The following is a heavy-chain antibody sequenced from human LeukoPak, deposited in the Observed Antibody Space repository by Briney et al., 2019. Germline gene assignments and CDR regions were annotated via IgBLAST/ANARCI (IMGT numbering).Heavy chain of an antibody. CDR3: ATGVLRVLGEVTPDFDY. D-gene: IGHD3-3*01. V-gene: IGHV1-24*01. CDR1: GYTLTELS. CDR2: FDPEDGET. J-gene: IGHJ4*02. Sequence: ASVKVSCKVSGYTLTELSMHWVRQAPGKGLEWMGGFDPEDGETIYAQKFQGRVTMTEDTSTDTAYMELSSLRSEDTAAYYCATGVLRVLGEVTPDFDYWGQGTLVTVSS.